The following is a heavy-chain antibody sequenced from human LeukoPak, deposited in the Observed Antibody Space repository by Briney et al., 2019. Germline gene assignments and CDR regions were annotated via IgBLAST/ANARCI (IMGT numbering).Heavy chain of an antibody. CDR3: AREKQAFDI. V-gene: IGHV4-39*07. CDR2: IYYSGST. Sequence: PSETLSLTCTVSGGSISSSSYYWGWIRQPPGKGLEWIGSIYYSGSTYYNPSLKSRVTISVDTSKNQFSLKLSSVTAADTAVYYCAREKQAFDIWGQGRMVTVSS. J-gene: IGHJ3*02. CDR1: GGSISSSSYY.